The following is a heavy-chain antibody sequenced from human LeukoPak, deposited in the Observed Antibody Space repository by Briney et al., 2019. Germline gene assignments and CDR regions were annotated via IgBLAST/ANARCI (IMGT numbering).Heavy chain of an antibody. Sequence: PGGSLRLSWVASGXTFSDYYMSWIRQAPGKGLEWVSYISSSSDYTNYADSVRGRFTISRDNAKNSLYLQMNSLRAEDTAVYYCARPPYSSSWDPGWFDPWGQGTLITVSS. J-gene: IGHJ5*02. CDR3: ARPPYSSSWDPGWFDP. D-gene: IGHD6-13*01. V-gene: IGHV3-11*06. CDR1: GXTFSDYY. CDR2: ISSSSDYT.